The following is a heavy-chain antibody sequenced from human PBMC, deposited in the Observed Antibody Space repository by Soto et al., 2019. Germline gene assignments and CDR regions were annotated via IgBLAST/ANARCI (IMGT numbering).Heavy chain of an antibody. CDR2: IYYSGST. V-gene: IGHV4-59*08. CDR3: ARQVPTSYWFDP. CDR1: GGSISSYY. J-gene: IGHJ5*02. D-gene: IGHD6-6*01. Sequence: SETLSLTCTVSGGSISSYYWSWIRQPPGKGLEWIGYIYYSGSTNYNPSLKSRVTISVDTSKNQFSLKLSSVTAADTAVYYCARQVPTSYWFDPWGQGTLVTVSS.